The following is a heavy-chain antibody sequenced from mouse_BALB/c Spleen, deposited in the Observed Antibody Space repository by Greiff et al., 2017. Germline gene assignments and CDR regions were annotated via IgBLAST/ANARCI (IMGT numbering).Heavy chain of an antibody. J-gene: IGHJ4*01. CDR1: GFAFSSYD. CDR3: ARLRGGYYYAMDY. CDR2: ISSGGGST. V-gene: IGHV5-12-1*01. D-gene: IGHD2-12*01. Sequence: DVMLVESGGGLVKPGGSLKLSCAASGFAFSSYDMSWVRQTPEKRLEWVAYISSGGGSTYYPDTVKGRFTISRDNAKNTLYLQMSSLKSEDTAMYYCARLRGGYYYAMDYWGQGTSVTVSS.